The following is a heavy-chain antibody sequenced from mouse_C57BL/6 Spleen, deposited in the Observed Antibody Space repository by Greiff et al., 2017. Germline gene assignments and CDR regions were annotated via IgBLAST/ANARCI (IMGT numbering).Heavy chain of an antibody. CDR1: GYTFTSYW. CDR2: IHPNSGST. J-gene: IGHJ2*01. CDR3: ARRGPSIVYFDY. V-gene: IGHV1-64*01. Sequence: VQLQQPGAELVKPGASVKLSCKASGYTFTSYWMHWVKQRPGQGLEWIGMIHPNSGSTNYNEKFKSKATLTVDKSSSTAYMQLSSLTSEDSAVYYCARRGPSIVYFDYWGQGTTLTVSS.